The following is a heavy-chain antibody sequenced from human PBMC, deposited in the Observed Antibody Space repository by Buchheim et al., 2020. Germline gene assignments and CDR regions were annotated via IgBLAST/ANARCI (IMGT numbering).Heavy chain of an antibody. J-gene: IGHJ4*02. CDR1: GFTLSRHS. CDR2: ITSTAGLI. CDR3: ARVQYGEGFTPPDY. V-gene: IGHV3-48*04. Sequence: EVQLVESGGGLVQPGRSLRLSCAASGFTLSRHSMIWVRQAPGKGLEWISYITSTAGLIYYADSVKGRFTISRDNARSSTYLQMNRLRVEDTAVYYCARVQYGEGFTPPDYWGQG. D-gene: IGHD2-15*01.